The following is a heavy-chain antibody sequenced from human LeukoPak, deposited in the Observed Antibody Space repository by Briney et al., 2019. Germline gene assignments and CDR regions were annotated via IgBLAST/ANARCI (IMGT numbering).Heavy chain of an antibody. D-gene: IGHD3-22*01. Sequence: GGSLRLSCAASGFTVSSNYTSWVRQAPGKGLEWVSVIYSGGSTYYADSVKGRFTISRDNSKNTLYLQMNSLRAEDTAVYYCARGHYYDSSGYYYPQYYFDYWGQGTLVTVSS. V-gene: IGHV3-66*01. J-gene: IGHJ4*02. CDR2: IYSGGST. CDR3: ARGHYYDSSGYYYPQYYFDY. CDR1: GFTVSSNY.